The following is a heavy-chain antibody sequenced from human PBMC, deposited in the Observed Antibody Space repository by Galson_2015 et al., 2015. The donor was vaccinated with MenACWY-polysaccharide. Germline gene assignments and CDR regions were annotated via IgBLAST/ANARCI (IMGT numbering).Heavy chain of an antibody. D-gene: IGHD3-22*01. V-gene: IGHV4-4*07. Sequence: SETLSLPCTVSGGSISSYYWSWIRQPAGKGLEWIGRIYTSGSTNYNPSLKSRVTMSVDTSKNQFSLKLSSVTAADTAVYYCARELYYYDSSGYRGNSYGMDVWGQGTTVTVSS. CDR3: ARELYYYDSSGYRGNSYGMDV. CDR1: GGSISSYY. J-gene: IGHJ6*02. CDR2: IYTSGST.